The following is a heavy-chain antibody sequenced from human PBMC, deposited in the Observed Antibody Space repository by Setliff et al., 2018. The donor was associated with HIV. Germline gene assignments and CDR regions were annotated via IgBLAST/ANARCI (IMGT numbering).Heavy chain of an antibody. V-gene: IGHV5-51*01. CDR1: GFNFNTDW. CDR3: ASLRGDYVGQYYYYMDI. J-gene: IGHJ6*03. CDR2: IFPGDSDT. Sequence: GESLKISCTGSGFNFNTDWIVWVRQIPGKGPEWMGSIFPGDSDTRYSPSFQDQVTISVDKSISTAYLQWRSLRASDTAFYYCASLRGDYVGQYYYYMDIWGKGTTVTVS. D-gene: IGHD4-17*01.